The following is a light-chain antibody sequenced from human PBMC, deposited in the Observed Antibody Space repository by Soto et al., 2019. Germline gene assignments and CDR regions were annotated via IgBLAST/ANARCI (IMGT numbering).Light chain of an antibody. CDR1: SSNIGAGYD. V-gene: IGLV1-40*01. CDR2: GNS. J-gene: IGLJ2*01. Sequence: VLTQPPSVSGAPGQRVTISCTGSSSNIGAGYDVHWYQQLPGTAPKLLMYGNSNRPSGVPDRFSGSKSGTSASLAITKLQAEDEADYYCQSYDSSLSVVFGGGTKVTVL. CDR3: QSYDSSLSVV.